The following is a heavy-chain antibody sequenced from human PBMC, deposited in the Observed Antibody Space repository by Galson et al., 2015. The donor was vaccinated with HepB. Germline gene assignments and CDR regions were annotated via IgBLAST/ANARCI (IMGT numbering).Heavy chain of an antibody. Sequence: SLRLSCAASGFTFSDYYMSWIRQAPGKGLEWVSYISSSSSYTNYADSVKGRFTISRDNAKNSLYLQMNSLRAEDTAVYYCARANLKPEDYGDYGPFWYFYGMDVWGQGTTVTVSS. CDR1: GFTFSDYY. J-gene: IGHJ6*02. CDR3: ARANLKPEDYGDYGPFWYFYGMDV. CDR2: ISSSSSYT. D-gene: IGHD4-17*01. V-gene: IGHV3-11*06.